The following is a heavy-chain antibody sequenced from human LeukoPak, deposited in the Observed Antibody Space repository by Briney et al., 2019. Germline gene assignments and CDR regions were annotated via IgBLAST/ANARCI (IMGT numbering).Heavy chain of an antibody. J-gene: IGHJ3*02. CDR2: IYYSGST. D-gene: IGHD2-8*02. V-gene: IGHV4-59*01. Sequence: PSETLSLTCTVSGGSISSYYWSWIRQPPGKGLEWIGYIYYSGSTNYNPSFKSRVTISVDTSKNQFSLKLSSVTAADTAVYYCARDPLVHAFDIWGQGTMVTVSS. CDR1: GGSISSYY. CDR3: ARDPLVHAFDI.